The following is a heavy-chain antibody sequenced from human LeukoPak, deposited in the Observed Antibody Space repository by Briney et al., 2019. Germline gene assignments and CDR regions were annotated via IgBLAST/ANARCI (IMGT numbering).Heavy chain of an antibody. J-gene: IGHJ4*02. D-gene: IGHD4-17*01. V-gene: IGHV4-59*01. Sequence: SETLSLTCTVSGGSISSYYWSWVRQPPGKGLEWIGYIYYTGSTNYNPSLKSRVTISVDTSKNQFSLKLSSVTAADTAVYYCARASHDYGDYSHFDYWGQGTLVTVSS. CDR1: GGSISSYY. CDR2: IYYTGST. CDR3: ARASHDYGDYSHFDY.